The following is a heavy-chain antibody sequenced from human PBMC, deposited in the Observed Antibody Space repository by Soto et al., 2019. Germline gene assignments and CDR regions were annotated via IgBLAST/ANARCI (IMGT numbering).Heavy chain of an antibody. V-gene: IGHV4-39*01. CDR2: IYYSGGT. Sequence: SETLSLTCTVSGGSISSSSYYWGWIRQPPGKGLEWIGSIYYSGGTYYNPSLKSRVTISVDTSKNQFSLKLSSVTAADTAVYYCAGPETVPYCGGDCYGNDAFDIWGQGTMVTVSS. D-gene: IGHD2-21*02. J-gene: IGHJ3*02. CDR3: AGPETVPYCGGDCYGNDAFDI. CDR1: GGSISSSSYY.